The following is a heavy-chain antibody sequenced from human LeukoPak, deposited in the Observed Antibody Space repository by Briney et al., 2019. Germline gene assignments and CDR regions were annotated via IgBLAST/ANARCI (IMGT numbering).Heavy chain of an antibody. CDR3: ARTRGYDTSGYIFDN. Sequence: SGPALVEPTQTLTLTSTFSGFSLSTSGMCVSWIRQPPGRALKWLARIDWDDAKYYSTSLKTRLTVSKDTSKNQVVLTVTNMDPVDTATYYCARTRGYDTSGYIFDNWGQGTLVSVSS. D-gene: IGHD3-22*01. V-gene: IGHV2-70*11. CDR1: GFSLSTSGMC. CDR2: IDWDDAK. J-gene: IGHJ4*02.